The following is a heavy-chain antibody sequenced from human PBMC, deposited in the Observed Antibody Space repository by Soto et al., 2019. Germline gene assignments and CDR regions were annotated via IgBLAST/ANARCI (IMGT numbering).Heavy chain of an antibody. J-gene: IGHJ3*02. V-gene: IGHV1-18*01. D-gene: IGHD6-19*01. CDR1: GYTFTSCG. Sequence: ASVKVSWKAAGYTFTSCGISWGRQAPGQGLEWMGWISAYNGNTNYAQKLQGRVTMTTDTSTSTAYMELRSLRSDDTAVYYCARNFIAVAGRDAFDIWGQGTMVTVSS. CDR3: ARNFIAVAGRDAFDI. CDR2: ISAYNGNT.